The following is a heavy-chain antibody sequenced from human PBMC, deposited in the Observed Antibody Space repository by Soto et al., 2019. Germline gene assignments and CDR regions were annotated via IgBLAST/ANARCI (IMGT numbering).Heavy chain of an antibody. CDR1: GGSISSSSYY. CDR2: IYYSGST. Sequence: QLQLQESGPGLVKPSETLSLTCTVSGGSISSSSYYWGWIRQPPGKGLEWIGSIYYSGSTYYNPSLKSRVTISVDTSKNQFSLKLSSVTAADTAVYYCARNYGGNSAWYFDLWGRGTLVTVSS. CDR3: ARNYGGNSAWYFDL. D-gene: IGHD4-17*01. J-gene: IGHJ2*01. V-gene: IGHV4-39*01.